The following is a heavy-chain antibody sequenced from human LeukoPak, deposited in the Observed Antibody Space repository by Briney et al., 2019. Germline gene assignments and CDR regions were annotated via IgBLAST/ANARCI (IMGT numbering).Heavy chain of an antibody. J-gene: IGHJ4*02. D-gene: IGHD6-13*01. CDR1: GFTFSSYA. CDR2: ISYDGSNK. Sequence: GRSLRLSCAASGFTFSSYAMHWVRQAPGKGLEWVAVISYDGSNKYYADSVKGRFTISRHNAKNSLYLQMNSLRAEDTAVYYCARDGGGFIAASAQFDYWGQGTLVTVSS. V-gene: IGHV3-30-3*01. CDR3: ARDGGGFIAASAQFDY.